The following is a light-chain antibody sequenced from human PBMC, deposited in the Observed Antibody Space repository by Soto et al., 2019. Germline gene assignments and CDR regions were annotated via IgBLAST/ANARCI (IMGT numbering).Light chain of an antibody. CDR2: GVT. CDR3: CSYAGSSTWV. J-gene: IGLJ3*02. CDR1: SSDIGGYDY. Sequence: QSALTQPASVSGSPGQSITITCTGTSSDIGGYDYVSWYQHHPGKAPKVIIYGVTNRPSGVSHRFSGSKSANTASLTISGLQAEDEADYYCCSYAGSSTWVFGGGTKLTVL. V-gene: IGLV2-14*01.